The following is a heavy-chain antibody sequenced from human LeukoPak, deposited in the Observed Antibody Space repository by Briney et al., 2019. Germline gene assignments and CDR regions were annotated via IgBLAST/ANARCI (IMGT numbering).Heavy chain of an antibody. D-gene: IGHD1-26*01. Sequence: ASVRVSCKTSGYTFPSYDINWVRQATGQGLEWMGWMNPNSGNTGYTQKFQGRVTITRNTSITTAYMELSSLRSEDTAVYYCARGPKWTGSYYYFDYWGQGTLVTVSS. CDR2: MNPNSGNT. V-gene: IGHV1-8*01. CDR1: GYTFPSYD. J-gene: IGHJ4*02. CDR3: ARGPKWTGSYYYFDY.